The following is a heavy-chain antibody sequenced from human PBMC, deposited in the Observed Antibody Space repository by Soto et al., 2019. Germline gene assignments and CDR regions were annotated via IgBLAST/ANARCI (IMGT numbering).Heavy chain of an antibody. CDR3: ARDLGDCSGGSCYSYNWFDP. CDR1: GYTFTGYY. V-gene: IGHV1-2*02. D-gene: IGHD2-15*01. Sequence: ASVKVSCKASGYTFTGYYMHWVRQAPGQGLEWMGWINPNSGGTNYAQKFQGRVTMTRDTSISTAYMELSRLRSDDTAVYYFARDLGDCSGGSCYSYNWFDPWGQGTLVP. CDR2: INPNSGGT. J-gene: IGHJ5*02.